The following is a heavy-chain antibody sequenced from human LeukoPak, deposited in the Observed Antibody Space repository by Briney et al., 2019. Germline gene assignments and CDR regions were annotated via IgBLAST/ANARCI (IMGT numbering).Heavy chain of an antibody. D-gene: IGHD2-2*01. CDR1: GYTFIGYY. Sequence: GASVKVSCKASGYTFIGYYMHWVRQAPGQGLEWMGWINPNSGGTNYVQKFQGRVTMTRDTSISTAYMELSRLRSDDTAVYYCARAPSITYVDYWGQGTLVTVSS. CDR3: ARAPSITYVDY. J-gene: IGHJ4*02. V-gene: IGHV1-2*02. CDR2: INPNSGGT.